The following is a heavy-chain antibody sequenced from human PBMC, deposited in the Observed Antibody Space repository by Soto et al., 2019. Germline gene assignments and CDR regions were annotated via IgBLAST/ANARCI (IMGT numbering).Heavy chain of an antibody. J-gene: IGHJ6*02. Sequence: QVQLVESGGGLVKPGGSLRLSCAASGFTFSDYYMSWIRQAPGKGLEWVSYISSSSSYTNYADSVKGRFTISRDNAKNALYLQMNSLRAEDTAVYYCARDSVDDSSSWTRGVYYYYGMDVWGQGTTVTGSS. V-gene: IGHV3-11*05. CDR3: ARDSVDDSSSWTRGVYYYYGMDV. CDR1: GFTFSDYY. CDR2: ISSSSSYT. D-gene: IGHD6-13*01.